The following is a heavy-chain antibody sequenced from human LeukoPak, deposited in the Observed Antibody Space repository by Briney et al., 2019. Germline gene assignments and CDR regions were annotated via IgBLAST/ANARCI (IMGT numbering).Heavy chain of an antibody. CDR3: ARAGYCSSTSCYEHYYYYYYMDV. CDR2: INPSGGST. V-gene: IGHV1-46*01. CDR1: GYTFTSYY. D-gene: IGHD2-2*03. J-gene: IGHJ6*03. Sequence: ASVKVSCKASGYTFTSYYMHWVRQAPGQGLEWMGIINPSGGSTSYAQKFQGRVTMTRDTSTSTVYMELRSLRSDDTAVYYCARAGYCSSTSCYEHYYYYYYMDVWGKGTTVTVSS.